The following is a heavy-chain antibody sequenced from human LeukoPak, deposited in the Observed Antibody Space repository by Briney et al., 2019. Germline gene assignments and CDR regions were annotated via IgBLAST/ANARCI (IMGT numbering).Heavy chain of an antibody. D-gene: IGHD3-3*01. CDR3: ARGPYDFWSGYYRGLYYYGMDV. CDR2: IYHSGST. Sequence: SQTLSLTCAVSGGSISSGGYSWSWIRQPPGKGLEWIGYIYHSGSTYYNPSLKSRVTISVDRSKNQFSLKLSSVTAADTAVYYCARGPYDFWSGYYRGLYYYGMDVWGQGTTVTVSS. CDR1: GGSISSGGYS. J-gene: IGHJ6*02. V-gene: IGHV4-30-2*01.